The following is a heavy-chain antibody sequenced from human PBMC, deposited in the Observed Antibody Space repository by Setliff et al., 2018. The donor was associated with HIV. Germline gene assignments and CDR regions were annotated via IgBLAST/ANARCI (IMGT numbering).Heavy chain of an antibody. V-gene: IGHV4-31*03. D-gene: IGHD3-22*01. J-gene: IGHJ6*03. CDR1: GGSISSGGYY. CDR2: IYYSGST. CDR3: ARAPYYDSSGYYFYYYYYYMDV. Sequence: TSETLSLTCTVSGGSISSGGYYWSWIRQHPGKGLEWIGYIYYSGSTYYNPSLKSRVTISVDTSKNQFSLKLSSVTAADTAVYYCARAPYYDSSGYYFYYYYYYMDVWGKGTTVTVSS.